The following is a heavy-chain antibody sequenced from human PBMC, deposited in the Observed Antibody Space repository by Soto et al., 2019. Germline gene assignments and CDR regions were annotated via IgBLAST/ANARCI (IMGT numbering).Heavy chain of an antibody. CDR2: LWSDGSIK. D-gene: IGHD1-26*01. CDR3: ARRGSGTYSFEY. CDR1: GFTFSSYG. Sequence: QVQLVESGGGVVQPGRSLRLSCAASGFTFSSYGMHWVRQAPGKGLEWVAVLWSDGSIKYYADSVKGRFTISRDNSKNTLFVQMNSLRPEDTAMYYCARRGSGTYSFEYWGQGTLVTVSS. J-gene: IGHJ4*02. V-gene: IGHV3-33*01.